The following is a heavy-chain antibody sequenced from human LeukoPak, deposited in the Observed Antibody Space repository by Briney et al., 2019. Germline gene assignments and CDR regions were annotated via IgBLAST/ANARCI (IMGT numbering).Heavy chain of an antibody. D-gene: IGHD2-15*01. J-gene: IGHJ5*02. CDR2: INHSGST. Sequence: SETLSLTCAVYGGSFSGYYWSWIRQPPGKGLKWIGEINHSGSTNYNPSLKSRVTISVDTSKNQFSLKLSSVTAADTAVYYCARTPFYYCSGGSCYSSWFDPWGQGTLVTVSS. CDR1: GGSFSGYY. V-gene: IGHV4-34*01. CDR3: ARTPFYYCSGGSCYSSWFDP.